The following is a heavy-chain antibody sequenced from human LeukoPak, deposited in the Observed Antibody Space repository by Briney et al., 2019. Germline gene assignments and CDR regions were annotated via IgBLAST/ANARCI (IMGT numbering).Heavy chain of an antibody. V-gene: IGHV3-23*01. CDR2: IVGSDGDT. CDR3: ATYGVALSSCAQNHHSSDF. CDR1: RFSLSSIY. Sequence: PGGSMRLSCPASRFSLSSIYKRCDRQAPGKGLEWVSTIVGSDGDTYYTDSVKGRFTISRDISKNTVYLQMSSLRSDDTAVYYCATYGVALSSCAQNHHSSDFWGQGSLVTVSS. J-gene: IGHJ4*02. D-gene: IGHD6-6*01.